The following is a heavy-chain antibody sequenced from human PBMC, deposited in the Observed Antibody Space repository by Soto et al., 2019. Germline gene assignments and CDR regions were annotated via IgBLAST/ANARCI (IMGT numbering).Heavy chain of an antibody. CDR1: GGSISSGGYY. Sequence: LSLTCTVSGGSISSGGYYWSWIRQHPGKGLEWIGYIYYSGSTYYNPSLRSRVTISVDTSKNQFSLKLSSVTAADTAVYYCAREPSDSSGYYYFDYWGQGTLVTVSS. V-gene: IGHV4-31*03. CDR2: IYYSGST. J-gene: IGHJ4*02. D-gene: IGHD3-22*01. CDR3: AREPSDSSGYYYFDY.